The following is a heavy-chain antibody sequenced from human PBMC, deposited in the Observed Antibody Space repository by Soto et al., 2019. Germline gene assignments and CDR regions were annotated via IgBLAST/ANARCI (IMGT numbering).Heavy chain of an antibody. V-gene: IGHV3-74*01. CDR2: ISTEGSTT. J-gene: IGHJ3*02. CDR3: AKDDFVVVGICRGFDI. D-gene: IGHD2-15*01. Sequence: EVQLVESGGGLVQPGGSLRLSCAASGFTFSRYWMHWVRQAPGEGLVWVSGISTEGSTTRYVDSVKGRFTISRYNVKNTLYLQMSSLRAEDTAVYYCAKDDFVVVGICRGFDIWGQGTVVTVSS. CDR1: GFTFSRYW.